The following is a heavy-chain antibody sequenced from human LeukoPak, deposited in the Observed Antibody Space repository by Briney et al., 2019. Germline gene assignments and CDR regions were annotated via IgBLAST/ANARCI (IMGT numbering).Heavy chain of an antibody. CDR1: GGSISSHY. V-gene: IGHV4-4*07. Sequence: PSETLSLTCTVSGGSISSHYWSWIRQPAGKGLEWIGRIYTSGSTNYNPSLKSRVTISIDTSNNQFSLKLSSVTAADTAVYYCARFSLYDYVWGSHRQTFAFDYWGQGTLVTVSS. CDR3: ARFSLYDYVWGSHRQTFAFDY. CDR2: IYTSGST. D-gene: IGHD3-16*02. J-gene: IGHJ4*02.